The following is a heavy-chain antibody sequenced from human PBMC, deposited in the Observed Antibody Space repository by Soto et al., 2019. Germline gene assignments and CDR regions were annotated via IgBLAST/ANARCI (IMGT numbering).Heavy chain of an antibody. CDR1: GYTFTSYG. J-gene: IGHJ4*02. V-gene: IGHV1-18*01. CDR3: ARGLEYYDILTSVTSDY. D-gene: IGHD3-9*01. CDR2: ISAYNGNT. Sequence: GASVKVSCKASGYTFTSYGISWVRQAPGQGLEWMGWISAYNGNTNYAQKLQGRVTMTTDTSTSTAYMELRSLRSDDTAVYYCARGLEYYDILTSVTSDYWGQGTLVTVSS.